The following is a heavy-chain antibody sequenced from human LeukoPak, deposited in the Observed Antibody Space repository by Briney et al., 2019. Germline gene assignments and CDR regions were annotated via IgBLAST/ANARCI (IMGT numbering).Heavy chain of an antibody. V-gene: IGHV5-51*01. CDR2: IYPGDSDT. Sequence: GESLEISGKGSGYSFTSCSSGWGRQMPGKGLEWMVLIYPGDSDTRYSPSFQGQVTSSADKSISTVYLQWRSLKASDTAMYYCARRDVYYYGSGSYGRSFDIWGQGTMVTVSS. D-gene: IGHD3-10*01. J-gene: IGHJ3*02. CDR1: GYSFTSCS. CDR3: ARRDVYYYGSGSYGRSFDI.